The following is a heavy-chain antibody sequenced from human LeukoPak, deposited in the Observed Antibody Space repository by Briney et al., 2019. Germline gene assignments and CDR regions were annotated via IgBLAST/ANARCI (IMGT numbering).Heavy chain of an antibody. D-gene: IGHD3-22*01. CDR1: GGSLSGYY. Sequence: SETLSLTCAVYGGSLSGYYWTWIRQSPGKGLEWIGEINHDGTTKYNPSLRSRVTTSVDTSKNQFSLRLRSVTAADTALYYCARAERYYESSGRLDYWGQGTLVTVAS. CDR2: INHDGTT. CDR3: ARAERYYESSGRLDY. J-gene: IGHJ4*02. V-gene: IGHV4-34*01.